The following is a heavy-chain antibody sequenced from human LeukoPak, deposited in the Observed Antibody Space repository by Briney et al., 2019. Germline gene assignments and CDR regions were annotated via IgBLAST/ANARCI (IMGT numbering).Heavy chain of an antibody. D-gene: IGHD6-13*01. J-gene: IGHJ4*02. V-gene: IGHV3-53*01. Sequence: GGSLRLSCAASGFTVSSNYMSWVRQAPGKGLEWVSVIYSGGSTYYADSVKGRFTISRDNSKNTLYLQMNSLSAEDTAVYYCARLGAAARAIDYWGQATLVTVSS. CDR1: GFTVSSNY. CDR2: IYSGGST. CDR3: ARLGAAARAIDY.